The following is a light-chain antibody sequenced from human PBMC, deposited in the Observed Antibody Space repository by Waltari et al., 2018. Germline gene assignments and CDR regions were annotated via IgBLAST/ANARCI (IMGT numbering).Light chain of an antibody. CDR3: QQLNTYPRT. V-gene: IGKV1-9*01. CDR1: QAISSS. CDR2: AAS. J-gene: IGKJ3*01. Sequence: IQLTQSPSSLSASVGDRVTIPCRASQAISSSLAWYQQKPGIAPKLLIYAASTLQSAVPSRFSGSGSGTDFTLTISSLQTEDFATYYCQQLNTYPRTFGPGTKVDI.